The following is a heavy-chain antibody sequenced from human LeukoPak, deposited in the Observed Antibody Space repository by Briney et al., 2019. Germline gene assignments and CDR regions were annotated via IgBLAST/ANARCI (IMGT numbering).Heavy chain of an antibody. CDR3: VNGDYREY. J-gene: IGHJ4*02. CDR1: GFTFSTYT. CDR2: IGSSGTNT. Sequence: PGGSLRLSCAASGFTFSTYTKNWVRQAPGKGLEWVSSIGSSGTNTHYADSVKGRFTISRDNAKNSLYLQMNSLRADDTAVYYRVNGDYREYWGQGTLVTVSS. D-gene: IGHD4-17*01. V-gene: IGHV3-21*01.